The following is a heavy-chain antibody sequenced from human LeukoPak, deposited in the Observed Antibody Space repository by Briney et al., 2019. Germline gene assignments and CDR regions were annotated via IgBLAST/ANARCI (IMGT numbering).Heavy chain of an antibody. CDR1: GGTFSSYA. V-gene: IGHV1-69*01. CDR3: ASGYCSGGSCYRVEPDY. Sequence: SVKVSCKASGGTFSSYAISWVRQAPGQGLEWMGGIIPIFGTANYAQKFQGRVTITADESTSTAYMELCSLRSEDTAVYYCASGYCSGGSCYRVEPDYWGQGTLVTVSS. D-gene: IGHD2-15*01. CDR2: IIPIFGTA. J-gene: IGHJ4*02.